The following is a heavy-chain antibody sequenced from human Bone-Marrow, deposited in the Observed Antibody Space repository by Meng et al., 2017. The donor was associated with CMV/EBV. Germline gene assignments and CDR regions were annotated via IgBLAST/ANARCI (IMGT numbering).Heavy chain of an antibody. D-gene: IGHD6-13*01. CDR2: IYSGGST. J-gene: IGHJ4*02. CDR3: AKDRRIGLQRRYIAAAGIDY. Sequence: GESLKISCAASGFTFSTYNMNWVRQAPGKGLEWVSVIYSGGSTYYADSVKGRFTISRDNSKNTLYLQMNSLRAEDTAVYYCAKDRRIGLQRRYIAAAGIDYWGQGTLVTVSS. V-gene: IGHV3-53*01. CDR1: GFTFSTYN.